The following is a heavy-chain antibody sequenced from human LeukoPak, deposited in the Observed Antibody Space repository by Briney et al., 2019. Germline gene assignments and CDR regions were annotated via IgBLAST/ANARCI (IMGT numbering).Heavy chain of an antibody. CDR2: ISSGASSM. J-gene: IGHJ6*03. CDR3: AKALYGDYHYYYYYYMDV. V-gene: IGHV3-48*03. CDR1: GFTFSSYE. Sequence: GGSLRLSCAASGFTFSSYEMNWVRQAPGKGLEWVSYISSGASSMHYADSVKGRFTISRDSAKNSLYLQMNSLRAEDTAVYYCAKALYGDYHYYYYYYMDVWGKGTTVTVSS. D-gene: IGHD4-17*01.